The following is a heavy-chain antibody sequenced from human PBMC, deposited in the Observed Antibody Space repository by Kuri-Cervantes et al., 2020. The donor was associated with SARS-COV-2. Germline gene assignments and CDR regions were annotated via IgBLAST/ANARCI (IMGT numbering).Heavy chain of an antibody. V-gene: IGHV3-21*01. D-gene: IGHD3-22*01. CDR2: ISSSSSYI. J-gene: IGHJ4*02. Sequence: GESLKISCAASGFTFSSYSMNWVRQAPGKGLEWVSSISSSSSYIYYADSVKGRFTISRDNAKNSLYLQMNSLRAEDTAVYYCARAGDITMIVEYHFDYWGQGTLVTVSS. CDR1: GFTFSSYS. CDR3: ARAGDITMIVEYHFDY.